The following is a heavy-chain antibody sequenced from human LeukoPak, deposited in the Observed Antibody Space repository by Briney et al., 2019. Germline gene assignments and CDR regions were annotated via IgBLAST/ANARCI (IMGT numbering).Heavy chain of an antibody. CDR3: ARHACSATSCCGFDV. CDR1: GYTFTAYQ. D-gene: IGHD2-2*01. V-gene: IGHV1-2*06. CDR2: INPYTGGT. J-gene: IGHJ3*01. Sequence: ASVKVSCKASGYTFTAYQMHWVRQAPGQGPEWMGRINPYTGGTDYAQKFQGRVSMTRDTSISTVYLELSRLKSDDTAVYYCARHACSATSCCGFDVWGQGTMLTVSS.